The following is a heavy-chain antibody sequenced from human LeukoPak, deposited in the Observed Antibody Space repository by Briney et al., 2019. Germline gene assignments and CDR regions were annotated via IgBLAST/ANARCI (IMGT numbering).Heavy chain of an antibody. CDR1: GFTFGDHG. Sequence: GGSLRLSCGASGFTFGDHGMHWVRQAPGKGLEWVSGISWNSDTVGYADSVRGRFTISRDNAKNSVYLHMSSLRPEDTAFYYCEKDMVKAVAGPYYFDDWGQGTLVTVSS. V-gene: IGHV3-9*01. CDR3: EKDMVKAVAGPYYFDD. D-gene: IGHD6-19*01. CDR2: ISWNSDTV. J-gene: IGHJ4*02.